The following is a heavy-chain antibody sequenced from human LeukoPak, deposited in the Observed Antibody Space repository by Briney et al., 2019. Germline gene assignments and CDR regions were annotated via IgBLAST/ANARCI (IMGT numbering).Heavy chain of an antibody. CDR2: ISSSGSTI. Sequence: GGSLRLSCAASGFTFSSYEMNWVRQAPGKGLEWVSYISSSGSTIYYADSVKGRFTISRDNAKNSLYLQMNSLRAEDTAVYYCARDRSAIGVAAVDYWGEGTLVAVSS. V-gene: IGHV3-48*03. CDR1: GFTFSSYE. D-gene: IGHD2-15*01. J-gene: IGHJ4*02. CDR3: ARDRSAIGVAAVDY.